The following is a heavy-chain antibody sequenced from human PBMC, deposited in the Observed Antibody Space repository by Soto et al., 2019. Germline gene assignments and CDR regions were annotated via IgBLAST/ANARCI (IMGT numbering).Heavy chain of an antibody. V-gene: IGHV3-23*01. CDR1: GFTFSSYA. Sequence: PGGSLRLSCAASGFTFSSYAMSWVRQAPGKGLEWVSAISGSGGSTYYADSVKGRFTISRGNSKNTLYLQMNSLRAEDTAVYYCANSPWGRELASDIWGQETMVTVPS. D-gene: IGHD1-26*01. CDR3: ANSPWGRELASDI. CDR2: ISGSGGST. J-gene: IGHJ3*02.